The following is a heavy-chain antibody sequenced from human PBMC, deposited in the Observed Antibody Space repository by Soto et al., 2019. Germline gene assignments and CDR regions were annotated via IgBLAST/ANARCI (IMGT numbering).Heavy chain of an antibody. V-gene: IGHV1-18*01. CDR1: GYSFTNYG. Sequence: QYPLVQSGAEVKKPGASVTVSCKASGYSFTNYGITWVRQAPGQGLEWMGWISGFNGNTHYAQKLQGRVTMTTDASTSTAYMELRSLRSDDTAVYYCARDRGVAPPVAGNTHYYYYMDVWGKGTTVTVSS. D-gene: IGHD6-19*01. CDR2: ISGFNGNT. CDR3: ARDRGVAPPVAGNTHYYYYMDV. J-gene: IGHJ6*03.